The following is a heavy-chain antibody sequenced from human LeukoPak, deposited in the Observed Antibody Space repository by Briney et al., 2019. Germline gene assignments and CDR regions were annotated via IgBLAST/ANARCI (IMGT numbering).Heavy chain of an antibody. D-gene: IGHD5-24*01. CDR2: ISSSGSTI. V-gene: IGHV3-11*01. J-gene: IGHJ4*02. CDR1: GFTFSDYD. Sequence: EGSLRLSCAASGFTFSDYDMSWVRQAPGKGLEWVSYISSSGSTIYYAESVKGRFTISRDNAKNSLYLQMNSLRAEDTAVYYCARGYRWLQLSIRCPFDYWGQGTLVTVSS. CDR3: ARGYRWLQLSIRCPFDY.